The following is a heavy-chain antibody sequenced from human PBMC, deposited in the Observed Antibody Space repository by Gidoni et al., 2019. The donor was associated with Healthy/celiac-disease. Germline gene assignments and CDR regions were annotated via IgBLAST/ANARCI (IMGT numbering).Heavy chain of an antibody. CDR1: GGTFSSYA. CDR3: ARDGEQQLALPPPKYYYYNYMDV. V-gene: IGHV1-69*01. J-gene: IGHJ6*03. D-gene: IGHD6-13*01. CDR2: IIPIFGTA. Sequence: QVQLVQSGAEVKKPGSSVKVSCKASGGTFSSYAISWVRQAPGQGLEWMGGIIPIFGTANYAQKFQGRVTITADESTSTAYMELSSLRSEDTAVYYCARDGEQQLALPPPKYYYYNYMDVWGKGTTVTVSS.